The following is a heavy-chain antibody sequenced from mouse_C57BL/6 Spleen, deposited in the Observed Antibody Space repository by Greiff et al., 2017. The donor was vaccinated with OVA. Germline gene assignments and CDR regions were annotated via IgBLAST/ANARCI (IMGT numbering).Heavy chain of an antibody. CDR3: ARHGGYSSFSY. CDR1: GFTFSSYT. CDR2: ISGGGGNT. V-gene: IGHV5-9*01. D-gene: IGHD2-3*01. Sequence: EVKLVESGGGLVKPGGSLKLSCAASGFTFSSYTMSWVRQTPEKRLEWVATISGGGGNTYYPDSVKGRFTISRDNAKNTLYLQMSSLRSEDTALYYCARHGGYSSFSYWGQGTLVTVSA. J-gene: IGHJ3*01.